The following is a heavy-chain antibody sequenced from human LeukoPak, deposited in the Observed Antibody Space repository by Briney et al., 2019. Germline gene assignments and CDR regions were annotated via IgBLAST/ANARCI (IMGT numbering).Heavy chain of an antibody. J-gene: IGHJ4*02. Sequence: GGSLRLSCAASGFTFSNYAMTWVRQAPGRGLEWVSTISGSGGSTYYADSVKGRFTISRDTASDTVNLQMNSLRAEDTAVYYCANTGYYGRDHWGQGTLVTVSS. CDR3: ANTGYYGRDH. CDR2: ISGSGGST. D-gene: IGHD3-9*01. CDR1: GFTFSNYA. V-gene: IGHV3-23*01.